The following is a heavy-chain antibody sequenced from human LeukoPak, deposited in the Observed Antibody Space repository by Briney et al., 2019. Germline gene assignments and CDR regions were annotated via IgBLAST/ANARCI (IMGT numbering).Heavy chain of an antibody. Sequence: PSETLSLTCAVSGGSISSGGYSCSWIRQPPGKGLEWIGYIYYSGSTYYNPALKSRVTISVDTSTNQFSLKLSSVTAADTAVYYCARAYGDYARAYFDYWGQGTLVTVSS. CDR1: GGSISSGGYS. V-gene: IGHV4-30-4*07. D-gene: IGHD4-17*01. J-gene: IGHJ4*02. CDR3: ARAYGDYARAYFDY. CDR2: IYYSGST.